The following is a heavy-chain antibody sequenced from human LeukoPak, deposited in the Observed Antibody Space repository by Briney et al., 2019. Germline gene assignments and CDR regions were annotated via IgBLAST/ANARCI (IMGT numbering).Heavy chain of an antibody. Sequence: VASVKVSCKASGYTFTSYGISWVRQAPGQGLEWMGWISAYNGNTNYAQKLQGRVTMTTDTSTSTAYMELRSLRSDDTAVYYCARARQTLWFGELFPNDYWGQGTLVTVSS. CDR3: ARARQTLWFGELFPNDY. J-gene: IGHJ4*02. CDR2: ISAYNGNT. D-gene: IGHD3-10*01. V-gene: IGHV1-18*01. CDR1: GYTFTSYG.